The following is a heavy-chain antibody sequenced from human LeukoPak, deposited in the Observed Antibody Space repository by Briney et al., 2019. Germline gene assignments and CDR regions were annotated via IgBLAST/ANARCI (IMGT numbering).Heavy chain of an antibody. J-gene: IGHJ4*02. CDR3: ASVDTYYYFDY. V-gene: IGHV1-69*06. CDR2: FIPIFGTA. Sequence: ASVKVSCKASGGTFSSYAISWVRQAPGQGLEWMGGFIPIFGTANYAQKFQGRVTITADKSTSTAYMELSSLRSEDTAVYYCASVDTYYYFDYWGQGTLVTVSS. D-gene: IGHD5-18*01. CDR1: GGTFSSYA.